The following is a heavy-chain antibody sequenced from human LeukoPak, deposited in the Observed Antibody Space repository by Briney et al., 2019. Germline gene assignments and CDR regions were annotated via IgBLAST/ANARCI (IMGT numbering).Heavy chain of an antibody. CDR2: INHSGST. J-gene: IGHJ4*02. CDR3: ARGRPLRYCSSTSCPNKLDY. Sequence: SETLSLTCAVYGGSFSGYYWSWIRQPPGKGLEWIGEINHSGSTNYNPSLKSRVTISVDTSKNQFSLKLSSVTAADTAVYYCARGRPLRYCSSTSCPNKLDYWGQGTLVTVSS. D-gene: IGHD2-2*01. V-gene: IGHV4-34*01. CDR1: GGSFSGYY.